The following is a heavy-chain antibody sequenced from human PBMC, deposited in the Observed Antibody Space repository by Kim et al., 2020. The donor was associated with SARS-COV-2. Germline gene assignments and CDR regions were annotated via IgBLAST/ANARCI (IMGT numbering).Heavy chain of an antibody. D-gene: IGHD3-22*01. CDR3: ARDLYDSSGYYYYYYGMDV. J-gene: IGHJ6*02. V-gene: IGHV3-48*02. Sequence: GRFTISRDNAKNSLYLQMNSLRDEDTAVYYCARDLYDSSGYYYYYYGMDVWGQGTTVTVSS.